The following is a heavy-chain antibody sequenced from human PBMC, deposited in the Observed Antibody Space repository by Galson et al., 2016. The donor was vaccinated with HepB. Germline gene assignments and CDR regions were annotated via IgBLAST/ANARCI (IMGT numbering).Heavy chain of an antibody. J-gene: IGHJ5*02. D-gene: IGHD7-27*01. Sequence: CAISGDSVSNLNAGWNWIRQSPSRGLEWLGRTYYRSKWSYDYADSVRGRIAIHPDTTKNQVSLQLNSVTVEDTAFYYGTRVRELGRGFQSWGQGTLVMFSS. CDR3: TRVRELGRGFQS. V-gene: IGHV6-1*01. CDR2: TYYRSKWSY. CDR1: GDSVSNLNAG.